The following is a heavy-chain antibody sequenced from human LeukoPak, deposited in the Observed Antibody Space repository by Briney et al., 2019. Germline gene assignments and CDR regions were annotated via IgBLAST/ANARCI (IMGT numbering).Heavy chain of an antibody. D-gene: IGHD4-17*01. V-gene: IGHV4-59*01. J-gene: IGHJ5*02. Sequence: SETLSLTCAVYGGSFSGYYWSWIRQPPGKGLEWIGYIYYSGSTNYNPSLKSRVTISVDTSKNQFSLKLSSVTAADTAVYYCARGGTTVTTNNWFDPWGQGTLVTVSS. CDR3: ARGGTTVTTNNWFDP. CDR2: IYYSGST. CDR1: GGSFSGYY.